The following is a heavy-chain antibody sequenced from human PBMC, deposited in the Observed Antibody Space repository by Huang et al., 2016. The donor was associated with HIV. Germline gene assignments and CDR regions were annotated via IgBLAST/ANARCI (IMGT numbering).Heavy chain of an antibody. CDR3: ARDPRIQSWLNFFDY. V-gene: IGHV3-74*01. CDR2: INGEGSST. Sequence: EVQLVESGGGLVQPGGSLRLSCAASGFSLSSYWMHWVRQAPGKGRLWVSRINGEGSSTSYADSVKGRFTISRDNAKNTLYLQMNSLRAEDTAVYYCARDPRIQSWLNFFDYWGQGTLVSVSS. J-gene: IGHJ4*02. CDR1: GFSLSSYW. D-gene: IGHD3-22*01.